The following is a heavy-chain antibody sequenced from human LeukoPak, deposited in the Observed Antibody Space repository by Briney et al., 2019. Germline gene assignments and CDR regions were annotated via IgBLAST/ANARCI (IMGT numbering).Heavy chain of an antibody. V-gene: IGHV1-2*02. CDR2: INPKGGGI. CDR1: GYSFTDYY. D-gene: IGHD2-8*02. CDR3: ASSGYCTGGVCYHPFDY. Sequence: ASVKVSCKASGYSFTDYYIHWARQAPGQGLEWMGWINPKGGGINYAPEFQGRVTMTRDTSITTAYMELSSLRSDDTAMYYCASSGYCTGGVCYHPFDYWGQGTLVTVSS. J-gene: IGHJ4*02.